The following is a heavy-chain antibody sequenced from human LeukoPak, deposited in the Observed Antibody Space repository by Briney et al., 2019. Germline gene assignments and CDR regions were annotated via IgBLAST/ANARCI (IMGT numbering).Heavy chain of an antibody. Sequence: ASVKVSCKASGYTFNHHGISWVRQAPGQGPERMGWISAYNGDTIYAQKFQDRVTLTKDTSTTTAYVDPRSLTSDDTALYFCARDPSNTSGRNQYFDLWGPGTLVTVSS. CDR3: ARDPSNTSGRNQYFDL. CDR2: ISAYNGDT. V-gene: IGHV1-18*01. J-gene: IGHJ2*01. D-gene: IGHD6-19*01. CDR1: GYTFNHHG.